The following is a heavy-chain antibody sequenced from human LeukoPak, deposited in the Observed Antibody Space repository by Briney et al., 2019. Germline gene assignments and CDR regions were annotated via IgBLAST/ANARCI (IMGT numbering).Heavy chain of an antibody. D-gene: IGHD3-10*01. CDR2: IYYSGST. J-gene: IGHJ3*02. CDR3: ARIRVADGAFDI. V-gene: IGHV4-59*01. CDR1: GGSISSYY. Sequence: PSETLSLTCTVSGGSISSYYWSWIRQPPGKGLEWIGYIYYSGSTNYNPSLKSRVTISVDTSKNQFSLKLSSVTAADTAVYYCARIRVADGAFDIWGQGTMVTVSS.